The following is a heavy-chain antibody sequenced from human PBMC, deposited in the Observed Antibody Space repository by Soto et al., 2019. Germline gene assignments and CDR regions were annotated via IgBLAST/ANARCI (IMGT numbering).Heavy chain of an antibody. CDR1: VFTFISYS. CDR2: ISSSSSYI. Sequence: PGWSLRLSCAASVFTFISYSMNWVRQAPGKGLEWVSSISSSSSYIYYADSVKGRFTISRDNAKNSLYLQMNSLRAEDTAVYYCARDRNTAMVDYWGQGTLVTVSS. D-gene: IGHD5-18*01. CDR3: ARDRNTAMVDY. V-gene: IGHV3-21*01. J-gene: IGHJ4*02.